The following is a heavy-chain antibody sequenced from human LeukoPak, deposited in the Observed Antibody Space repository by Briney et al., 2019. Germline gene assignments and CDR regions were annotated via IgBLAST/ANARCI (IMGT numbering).Heavy chain of an antibody. CDR1: GFTFSSYA. CDR3: AKDRDSGYSSGWYGGETDY. V-gene: IGHV3-23*01. Sequence: GGSLRLSCAASGFTFSSYAMSWVRQAPGKGLEWVSAISGSGGSTYYADSVKGRFTISRDNSKNTLYLQMNSLRAEDTAAYYCAKDRDSGYSSGWYGGETDYWGQGTLVTVSS. CDR2: ISGSGGST. D-gene: IGHD6-19*01. J-gene: IGHJ4*02.